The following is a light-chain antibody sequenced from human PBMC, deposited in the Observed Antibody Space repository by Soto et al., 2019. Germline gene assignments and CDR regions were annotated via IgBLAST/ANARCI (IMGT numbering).Light chain of an antibody. Sequence: QSVLTQPPSASGSPGQSVTISCTGTSRDVGGYNYVSWYQQHPGKAPKLMIYEVSKRPSGVPDRFSGSKSGNTASLTVSGLQAEDEADYYCSSYAGSNWWVFRTGTKVTVL. CDR1: SRDVGGYNY. J-gene: IGLJ1*01. CDR3: SSYAGSNWWV. V-gene: IGLV2-8*01. CDR2: EVS.